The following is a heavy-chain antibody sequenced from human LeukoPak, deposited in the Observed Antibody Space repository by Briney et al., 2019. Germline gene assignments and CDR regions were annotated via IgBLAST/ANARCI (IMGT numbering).Heavy chain of an antibody. V-gene: IGHV3-33*01. J-gene: IGHJ4*02. CDR1: GFTFSDYG. CDR2: IWYDGSKA. D-gene: IGHD3-16*01. CDR3: ARSSGAYYDPDDF. Sequence: PGGSLRLSCAASGFTFSDYGLHWVRQAPGKGLEWVAVIWYDGSKAFYADSVKGRFTLSRDNSKNTLYLQMNSLRVKDTAVYYCARSSGAYYDPDDFWGQGTRVTVSS.